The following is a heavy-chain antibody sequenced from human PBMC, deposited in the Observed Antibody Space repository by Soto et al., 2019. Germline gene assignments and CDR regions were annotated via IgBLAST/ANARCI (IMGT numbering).Heavy chain of an antibody. CDR2: ISAYNGNT. D-gene: IGHD3-22*01. CDR1: GYTFTSYG. V-gene: IGHV1-18*01. J-gene: IGHJ4*02. Sequence: QVQLVQSGAEVKKPGASVKVSCKASGYTFTSYGISWVRQAPGQGLEWMGWISAYNGNTNYAQKLQGRVHMNTDTSTSTAYMELRSLRSDDTAVYYCARAATYYYDSSGGTEVDYWGQGTLVTVSS. CDR3: ARAATYYYDSSGGTEVDY.